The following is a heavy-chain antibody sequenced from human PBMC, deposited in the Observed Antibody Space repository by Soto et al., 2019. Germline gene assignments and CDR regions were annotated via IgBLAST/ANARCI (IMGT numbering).Heavy chain of an antibody. CDR1: GFALSTSGVT. CDR3: VHRTTVTSVDY. CDR2: IYGNDDK. D-gene: IGHD4-17*01. Sequence: KESGPTLVKPTQTLTLTCTFSGFALSTSGVTVGWTRQPPGKALEWLAFIYGNDDKRYSPSLRSRLTIAKDTSKNQVVLIMTNMDPADTATYYCVHRTTVTSVDYWGQGTLVTVAS. V-gene: IGHV2-5*01. J-gene: IGHJ4*02.